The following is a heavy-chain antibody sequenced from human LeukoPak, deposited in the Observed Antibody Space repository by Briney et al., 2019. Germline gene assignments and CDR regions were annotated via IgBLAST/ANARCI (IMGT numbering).Heavy chain of an antibody. CDR2: ISYDGSNK. Sequence: GGSLRLSCAASGFTFSSYAMHWVRQAPGKGLEWVAVISYDGSNKYYADSVKGRFTISRDNSKNTLYLQMNSLRAEDTAVYYRARDIVATIGGGHFDYWGQGTLVTVSS. CDR3: ARDIVATIGGGHFDY. CDR1: GFTFSSYA. D-gene: IGHD5-12*01. J-gene: IGHJ4*02. V-gene: IGHV3-30*04.